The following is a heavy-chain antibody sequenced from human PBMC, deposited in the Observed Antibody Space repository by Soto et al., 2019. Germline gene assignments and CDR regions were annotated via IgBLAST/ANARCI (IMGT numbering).Heavy chain of an antibody. V-gene: IGHV3-23*01. CDR3: AKVKTWTYLDY. Sequence: GGSLRLSCAASGFTFSNYAMTWARQAPGKGLEWVSSISDSGGTTYYADSVKGRFTISRDNSKNTLYLQMNSLRAEDTAVYYCAKVKTWTYLDYWGQGTLVTVSS. CDR2: ISDSGGTT. J-gene: IGHJ4*02. D-gene: IGHD5-12*01. CDR1: GFTFSNYA.